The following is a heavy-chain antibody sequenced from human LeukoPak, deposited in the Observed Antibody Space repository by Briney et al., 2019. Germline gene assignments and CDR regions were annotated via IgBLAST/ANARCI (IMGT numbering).Heavy chain of an antibody. CDR2: INPSGGST. D-gene: IGHD3-10*01. CDR1: GYTFTSYY. Sequence: ASVKVSCKASGYTFTSYYMHWVRQAPGQGLEWMGIINPSGGSTSYAQKFQGRVTMTRDTSTSTVYMELSSLRSEDTAVYYCARVGTMVRGAKGPIDYWGQGTLVTVSS. CDR3: ARVGTMVRGAKGPIDY. V-gene: IGHV1-46*01. J-gene: IGHJ4*02.